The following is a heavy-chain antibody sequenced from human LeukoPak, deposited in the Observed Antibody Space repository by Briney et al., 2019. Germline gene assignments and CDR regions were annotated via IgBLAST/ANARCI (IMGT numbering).Heavy chain of an antibody. V-gene: IGHV3-48*01. CDR2: ISSSSSTI. CDR1: GFTFSSYS. J-gene: IGHJ4*02. D-gene: IGHD6-19*01. CDR3: ARVWSSGWPDPKANFDY. Sequence: GGSLRLSCAASGFTFSSYSMNWVRQAPGEGLKWVSYISSSSSTIYYADSVKGRFTISRDNAKNSLYLQMNSLRAEDTAVYYCARVWSSGWPDPKANFDYWGQGTLVTVSS.